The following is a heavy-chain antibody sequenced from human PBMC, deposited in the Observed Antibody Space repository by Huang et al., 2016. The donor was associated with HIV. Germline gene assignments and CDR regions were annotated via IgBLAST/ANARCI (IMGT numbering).Heavy chain of an antibody. J-gene: IGHJ1*01. Sequence: LQESGPGLVGPSETLSLTCAVSGDSINSNTFYWGWIRRPPGKALEWIGIIYYSGTTYYNPALKRRARIAVDASKNRIFPHLRSVTAADTGVYYCARTGVAVSDDPEYFQHWGQGALVTIS. CDR2: IYYSGTT. D-gene: IGHD3-3*01. CDR1: GDSINSNTFY. V-gene: IGHV4-39*02. CDR3: ARTGVAVSDDPEYFQH.